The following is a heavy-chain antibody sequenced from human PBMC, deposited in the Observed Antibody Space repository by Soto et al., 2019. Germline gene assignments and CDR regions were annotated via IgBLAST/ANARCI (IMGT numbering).Heavy chain of an antibody. V-gene: IGHV4-39*01. CDR3: ARNYCSSTSCSPSPVAFDI. CDR1: GASISSSPFY. Sequence: SETLSLTCTVSGASISSSPFYWAWIRLSPGQGLEWMGSIFYTGSTFENPSLKSRASISVDRSKNQFSLNLRSVPAADTAVYYCARNYCSSTSCSPSPVAFDIWGPGKKVTVSS. D-gene: IGHD2-2*01. J-gene: IGHJ3*02. CDR2: IFYTGST.